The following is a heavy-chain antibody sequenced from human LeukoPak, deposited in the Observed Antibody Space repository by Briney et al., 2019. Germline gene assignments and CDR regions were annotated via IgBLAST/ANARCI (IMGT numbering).Heavy chain of an antibody. D-gene: IGHD2/OR15-2a*01. CDR2: IIPIFGTA. CDR1: GGTFSSYA. CDR3: ARGVRRLSSIQFDY. V-gene: IGHV1-69*05. Sequence: VASVKVSCKASGGTFSSYAISWVRQAPGQGLEWMGGIIPIFGTANYAQKFQGRVTITTDESTSTAYMELSSLRSEDTAVYYCARGVRRLSSIQFDYWGQGTLVTVSS. J-gene: IGHJ4*02.